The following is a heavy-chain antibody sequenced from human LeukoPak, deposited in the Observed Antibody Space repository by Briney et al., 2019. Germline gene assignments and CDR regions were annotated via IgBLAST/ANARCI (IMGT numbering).Heavy chain of an antibody. CDR2: INAGNGNT. Sequence: ASVKVSCKASGYTFTSYAMHWVRQAPGQRLEWMGWINAGNGNTKYSQKFQGRVTITRDTSASTAYMELSSLRSEDTAVYYCARLTMVRGVIGWFHPWGQGTLVTVSS. CDR3: ARLTMVRGVIGWFHP. D-gene: IGHD3-10*01. J-gene: IGHJ5*02. CDR1: GYTFTSYA. V-gene: IGHV1-3*01.